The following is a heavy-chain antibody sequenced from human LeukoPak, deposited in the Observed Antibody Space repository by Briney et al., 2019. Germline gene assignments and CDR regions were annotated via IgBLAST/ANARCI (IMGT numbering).Heavy chain of an antibody. CDR3: AKTRDSSGYSPYYFDY. J-gene: IGHJ4*02. D-gene: IGHD3-22*01. Sequence: PGGSLRLSCAASGFTLRTYDMYWVRQAPGKGLECVSSISRSGGSTYYADSAKGRFTISRDNSKNTLYLQMSSLRADDTAVYYCAKTRDSSGYSPYYFDYWGQETLVTVSS. V-gene: IGHV3-23*01. CDR2: ISRSGGST. CDR1: GFTLRTYD.